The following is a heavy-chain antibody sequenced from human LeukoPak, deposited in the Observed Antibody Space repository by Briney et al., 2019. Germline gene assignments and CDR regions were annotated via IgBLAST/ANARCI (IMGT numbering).Heavy chain of an antibody. CDR1: GFTFSSYS. J-gene: IGHJ6*02. CDR2: IRYDGSNK. V-gene: IGHV3-30*02. CDR3: AKIRFGEYYYYYGMDV. D-gene: IGHD3-10*01. Sequence: PGGPLRLSCAASGFTFSSYSMHWVRQAPGKGLEWVAFIRYDGSNKYYADSVKGRFTISRDNSKNTLYLQMNSLRAEDTAVYYCAKIRFGEYYYYYGMDVWGQGTTVTVSS.